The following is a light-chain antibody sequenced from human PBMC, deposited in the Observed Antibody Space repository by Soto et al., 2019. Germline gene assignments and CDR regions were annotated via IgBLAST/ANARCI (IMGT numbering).Light chain of an antibody. CDR3: QQYGSSPRYT. CDR2: GAS. Sequence: DIVLTQSPGTLSLSPGERATLSCRASQSVSSSYLAWYQQKPGQAPRLLLYGASGRATGIPDRFSGSGSGTVFTLTISRLEPEDCAVYYCQQYGSSPRYTFGQGTKLEIK. CDR1: QSVSSSY. J-gene: IGKJ2*01. V-gene: IGKV3-20*01.